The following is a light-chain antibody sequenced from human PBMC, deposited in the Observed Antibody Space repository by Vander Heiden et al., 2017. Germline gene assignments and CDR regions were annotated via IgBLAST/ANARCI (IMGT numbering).Light chain of an antibody. CDR2: DDS. CDR1: DIGGKT. V-gene: IGLV3-21*03. CDR3: QVWDSSSDHVV. J-gene: IGLJ2*01. Sequence: SHCPPHPASVSPAPGKTARRTCGGNDIGGKTVHWYQQKPGQAPVLVVYDDSARPSGISERFSGSNSGNTATLTISRVEAGDEADYYCQVWDSSSDHVVFGGGTKLTVL.